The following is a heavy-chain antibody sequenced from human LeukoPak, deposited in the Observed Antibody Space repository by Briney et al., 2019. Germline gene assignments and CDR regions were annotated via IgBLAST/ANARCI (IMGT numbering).Heavy chain of an antibody. CDR2: IYSGGTI. CDR1: KFIVTTNY. J-gene: IGHJ4*02. CDR3: ARAPDSYESGGPLFSY. D-gene: IGHD3-22*01. Sequence: GGSLRLSCAASKFIVTTNYMSWVRQAPGKGLECVSTIYSGGTIYYADSVKGRFFISRDTSKTTVYLQMKSLRVEDTAVYYCARAPDSYESGGPLFSYWGQGTLVTVSS. V-gene: IGHV3-66*01.